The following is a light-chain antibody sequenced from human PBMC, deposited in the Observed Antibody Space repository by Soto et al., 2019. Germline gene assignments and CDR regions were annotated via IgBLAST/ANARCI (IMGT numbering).Light chain of an antibody. V-gene: IGKV2-24*01. CDR1: QSLVRSDGNAY. J-gene: IGKJ5*01. CDR2: KVS. Sequence: DIVMTQTPLSSVVALGQPVSISCKSSQSLVRSDGNAYLNWLHQRPGQPPRRLIYKVSNRFSGVPDRFSGSGAGTAFILHISRVEAEDVGIYFCIQVALLLTFGQGTRLEIK. CDR3: IQVALLLT.